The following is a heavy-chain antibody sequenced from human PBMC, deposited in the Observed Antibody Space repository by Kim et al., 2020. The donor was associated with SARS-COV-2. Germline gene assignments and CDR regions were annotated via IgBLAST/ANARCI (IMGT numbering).Heavy chain of an antibody. CDR3: TTATYIAAAGEEFDY. Sequence: APVKGRFTISRDDSKNTLYLQMNSLKTEDTAVYYCTTATYIAAAGEEFDYWGQGTLVTVSS. V-gene: IGHV3-15*01. J-gene: IGHJ4*02. D-gene: IGHD6-13*01.